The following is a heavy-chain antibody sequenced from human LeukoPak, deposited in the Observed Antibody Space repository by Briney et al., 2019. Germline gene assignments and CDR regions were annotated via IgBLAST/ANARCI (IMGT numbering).Heavy chain of an antibody. CDR1: GYSFSNYW. CDR2: IYPGDSDT. CDR3: ARHSATSGFFDY. Sequence: GESLKISCKGSGYSFSNYWIGWVRQMPGKSLEWMGIIYPGDSDTRYSPSFQGQVTFSADKSISTAYLQWSSLKASGTAIYYCARHSATSGFFDYWGQGTLVTVSS. D-gene: IGHD1-26*01. J-gene: IGHJ4*02. V-gene: IGHV5-51*01.